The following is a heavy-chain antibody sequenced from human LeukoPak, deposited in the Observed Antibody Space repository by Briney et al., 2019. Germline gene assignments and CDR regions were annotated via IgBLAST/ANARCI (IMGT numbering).Heavy chain of an antibody. Sequence: ASVEVSCKASGYTFTSYCMHWVRQAPGQGLEWMGIINPSGGSTSYAQKFQGRVTITADESTSTAYMELSSLRSEDTAVYYCARDEHLGWGQGTLVTVSS. V-gene: IGHV1-46*01. CDR2: INPSGGST. CDR1: GYTFTSYC. J-gene: IGHJ4*02. CDR3: ARDEHLG. D-gene: IGHD3-16*01.